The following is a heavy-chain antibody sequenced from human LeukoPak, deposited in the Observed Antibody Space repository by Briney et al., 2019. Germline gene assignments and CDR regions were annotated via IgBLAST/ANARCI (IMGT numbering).Heavy chain of an antibody. CDR3: ARGLRYYDSSGYYSEADAFDI. V-gene: IGHV1-8*01. D-gene: IGHD3-22*01. CDR1: GYTFTSYD. Sequence: GAPVKVSCKASGYTFTSYDINWVRQATGQGLEWMGWMNPNSGNTGYAQKFQGRVTMTRNTSISTAYMELSSLRSEDTAVYYCARGLRYYDSSGYYSEADAFDIWGQGTMVTVSS. J-gene: IGHJ3*02. CDR2: MNPNSGNT.